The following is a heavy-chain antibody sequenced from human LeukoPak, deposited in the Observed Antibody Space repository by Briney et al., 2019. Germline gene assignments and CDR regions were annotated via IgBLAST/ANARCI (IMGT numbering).Heavy chain of an antibody. D-gene: IGHD5-12*01. CDR1: GGSISGYF. V-gene: IGHV4-4*07. CDR2: IYSSGSN. CDR3: AREPTSGREPTSGRPLDY. J-gene: IGHJ4*02. Sequence: SETLSLTCTVSGGSISGYFWSWTRQPAGKGLEWIGRIYSSGSNNYNPSLKSRVTMSLDTSKNHLSLNLSSVTAADTAVYYCAREPTSGREPTSGRPLDYWGQGTLVTVSS.